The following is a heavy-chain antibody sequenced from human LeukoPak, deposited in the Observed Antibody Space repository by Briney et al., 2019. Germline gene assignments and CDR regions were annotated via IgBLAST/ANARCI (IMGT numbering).Heavy chain of an antibody. CDR1: GGSINNFY. CDR2: IYYSGST. D-gene: IGHD3-22*01. V-gene: IGHV4-59*01. CDR3: ARGGGYYDSNNYYQGYFEY. Sequence: PETLSLTCTVSGGSINNFYWSWIRQPPGKGLEWIGCIYYSGSTNYNPSLKSRVTISGDTSKNQFSLKLSSVTAADTAVYYCARGGGYYDSNNYYQGYFEYWGQGTLVTVSS. J-gene: IGHJ4*02.